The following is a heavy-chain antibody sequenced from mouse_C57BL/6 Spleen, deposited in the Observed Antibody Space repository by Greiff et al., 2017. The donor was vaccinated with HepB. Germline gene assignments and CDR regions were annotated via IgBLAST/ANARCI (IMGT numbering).Heavy chain of an antibody. CDR3: ARSLTGTPFDY. CDR1: GFTFSDYY. J-gene: IGHJ2*01. D-gene: IGHD4-1*01. Sequence: EVQRVESEGGLVQPGSSMKLSCTASGFTFSDYYMAWVRQVPEKGLEWVANINYDGSSTYYLDSLKSRFIISRDNAKNILYLQMSSLKSEDTATYYCARSLTGTPFDYWGQGTTLTVSS. CDR2: INYDGSST. V-gene: IGHV5-16*01.